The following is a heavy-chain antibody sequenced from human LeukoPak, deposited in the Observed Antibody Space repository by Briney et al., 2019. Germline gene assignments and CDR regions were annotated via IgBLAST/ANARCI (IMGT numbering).Heavy chain of an antibody. Sequence: GGSLRLSCAASGFTFSSYGMHWVRQAPGKGLEWVAVIWYDGSNKYYADSVKGRFTISRDNAKNTLYLQMNSLRAEDTAVYYCAREWERDYYYYGMDVWGQGTAVTVSS. V-gene: IGHV3-33*01. CDR3: AREWERDYYYYGMDV. D-gene: IGHD1-26*01. CDR1: GFTFSSYG. CDR2: IWYDGSNK. J-gene: IGHJ6*02.